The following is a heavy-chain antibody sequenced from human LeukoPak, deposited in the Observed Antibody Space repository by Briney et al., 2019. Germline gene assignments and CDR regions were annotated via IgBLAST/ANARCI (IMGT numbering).Heavy chain of an antibody. Sequence: GGSLRLSCAASGFALSSHWMTWVRQVPGRGPEWVANVNRDGSETYYLDSVKGRFTISRDNAKNSLYLQMNSLRVEDTAVYYCARDRDSGTYRGAFDYWGQGILVTVSS. D-gene: IGHD1-26*01. J-gene: IGHJ4*02. CDR3: ARDRDSGTYRGAFDY. V-gene: IGHV3-7*01. CDR2: VNRDGSET. CDR1: GFALSSHW.